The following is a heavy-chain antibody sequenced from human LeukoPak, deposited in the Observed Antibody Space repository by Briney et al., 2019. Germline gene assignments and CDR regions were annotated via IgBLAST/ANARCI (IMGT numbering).Heavy chain of an antibody. Sequence: GGSLRLSCAASGFTFSSYEMHWVRQAPGKGLEWISYISSSGSTIYYADSVKGRFTISRDSGKNSLYLQMNSLRAEDTAVYYCARVHYNTAMVDIDHWGQGTLVTVSS. J-gene: IGHJ4*02. CDR3: ARVHYNTAMVDIDH. CDR2: ISSSGSTI. D-gene: IGHD5-18*01. CDR1: GFTFSSYE. V-gene: IGHV3-48*03.